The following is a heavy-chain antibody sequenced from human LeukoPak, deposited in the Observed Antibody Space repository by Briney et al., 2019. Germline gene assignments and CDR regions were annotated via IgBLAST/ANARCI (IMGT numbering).Heavy chain of an antibody. CDR3: AKECCSSSAFDY. J-gene: IGHJ4*02. V-gene: IGHV3-23*01. CDR1: GFTFSSYA. D-gene: IGHD6-6*01. CDR2: IGAGGAFT. Sequence: GGSLRLSCTASGFTFSSYAMNWVRQAPGKGLEWVSGIGAGGAFTYYADSVKGRFTIFRDNSRNTLYLQMNSLRADDTAVYYCAKECCSSSAFDYWGQGTLVTVSP.